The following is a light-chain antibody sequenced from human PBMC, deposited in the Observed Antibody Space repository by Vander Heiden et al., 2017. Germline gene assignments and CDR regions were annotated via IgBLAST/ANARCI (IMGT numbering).Light chain of an antibody. CDR3: CSYAGSYTLV. CDR2: DVS. Sequence: QSALTQPPSVSGSPGQSVTISCTGTSSDVGSYNYVSWYQQHPGKAPKLMIYDVSKRPSGVPDRFSGSKSGNTASLTISGLQAEDEADYYCCSYAGSYTLVFGGGTKLTVL. CDR1: SSDVGSYNY. V-gene: IGLV2-11*01. J-gene: IGLJ3*02.